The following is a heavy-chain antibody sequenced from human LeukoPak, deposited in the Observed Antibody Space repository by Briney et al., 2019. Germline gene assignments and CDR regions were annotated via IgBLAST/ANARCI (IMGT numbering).Heavy chain of an antibody. CDR2: VDARSGIT. CDR1: GFTFTIFG. D-gene: IGHD1-1*01. Sequence: GGSLRLSCATSGFTFTIFGINWVRQAPGKGPEWVSYVDARSGITYYADSVQGRFTISRDNAKESVFLQMNGLRVDDTAVYYCARVGTAGFDYWGQGTPVTVSS. CDR3: ARVGTAGFDY. J-gene: IGHJ4*02. V-gene: IGHV3-48*01.